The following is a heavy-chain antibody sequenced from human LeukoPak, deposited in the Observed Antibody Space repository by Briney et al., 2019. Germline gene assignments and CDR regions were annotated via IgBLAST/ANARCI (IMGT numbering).Heavy chain of an antibody. CDR2: INPNSGGT. CDR1: GYTFTDYY. V-gene: IGHV1-2*02. D-gene: IGHD1-26*01. Sequence: ASVKVSCKASGYTFTDYYLHWVRQAPGEGLEWMGWINPNSGGTNYAQKFQGRVTMTRDTSISTAYMELRRLRSDDTAVYYCARAGAFSRSYWDALDIWGQGAMVTVSS. J-gene: IGHJ3*02. CDR3: ARAGAFSRSYWDALDI.